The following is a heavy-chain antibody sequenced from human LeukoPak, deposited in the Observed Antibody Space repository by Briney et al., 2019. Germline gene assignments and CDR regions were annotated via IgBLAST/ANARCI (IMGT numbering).Heavy chain of an antibody. D-gene: IGHD1-7*01. CDR1: GFTFSNFA. V-gene: IGHV3-23*01. Sequence: PGGSLRLSCAASGFTFSNFAMSWVRQAPGKGLEWVSAVSGAGGNTYYADSVKGRVTISRDNANNTVYLQMNSLRAEDTGVYYCAKRGVNGNFLDPWGQGTLVTVSS. CDR3: AKRGVNGNFLDP. J-gene: IGHJ5*02. CDR2: VSGAGGNT.